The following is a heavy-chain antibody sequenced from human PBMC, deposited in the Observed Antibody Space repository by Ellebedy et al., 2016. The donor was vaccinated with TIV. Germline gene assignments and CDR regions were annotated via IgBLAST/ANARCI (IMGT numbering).Heavy chain of an antibody. CDR3: VRNGGSLDY. J-gene: IGHJ4*02. CDR2: INLDGSEG. Sequence: GESLKISCAASGFTFSNHWMSWVRQAPGKGLEWVANINLDGSEGKYVDSVKGRFTISRDNAQNSLFLQMNSLRAEDTAVYYCVRNGGSLDYWGQGSLVTVSS. V-gene: IGHV3-7*01. D-gene: IGHD1-26*01. CDR1: GFTFSNHW.